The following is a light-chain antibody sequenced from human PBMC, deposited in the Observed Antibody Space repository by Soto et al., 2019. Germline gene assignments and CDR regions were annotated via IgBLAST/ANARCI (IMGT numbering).Light chain of an antibody. CDR2: GAS. V-gene: IGKV3-20*01. Sequence: EIVLTQSPGTLSLSPGERATLYCRASQSVSSNDLAWFQQKPGQAPRFVIYGASSRATGIPDRFSGSGVVTAFTLTISRLEHEDFAVYYCHPYGSSPLTFGGGTKVEIK. CDR3: HPYGSSPLT. CDR1: QSVSSND. J-gene: IGKJ4*01.